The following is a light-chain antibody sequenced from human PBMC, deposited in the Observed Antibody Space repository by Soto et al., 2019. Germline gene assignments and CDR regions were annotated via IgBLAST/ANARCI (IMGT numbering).Light chain of an antibody. Sequence: EIVLTQSPATMSLSPGERATLSCRASPSVSSYLAWYQQKPGQAPRLLIYDASNRATGIPARFSGSGSGTDFTLTISGLEPEDFSVYYCQQRSNWPTWTFGQGTKVEIK. CDR2: DAS. CDR1: PSVSSY. CDR3: QQRSNWPTWT. V-gene: IGKV3-11*01. J-gene: IGKJ1*01.